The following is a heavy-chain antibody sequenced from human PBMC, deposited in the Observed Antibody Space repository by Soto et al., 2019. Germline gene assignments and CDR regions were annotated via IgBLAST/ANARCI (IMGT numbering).Heavy chain of an antibody. D-gene: IGHD6-6*01. V-gene: IGHV6-1*01. CDR1: GDSVSSNGAC. Sequence: SQTLSLTCVISGDSVSSNGACWNWIRQSPSRGLQWLGRIYYRSKWFHDYAASVESRMAINPDTSRNQFSLQLNYVTPEDTAVYYCARLPGGTAPRPDYWGQGTRVTVSS. J-gene: IGHJ4*02. CDR2: IYYRSKWFH. CDR3: ARLPGGTAPRPDY.